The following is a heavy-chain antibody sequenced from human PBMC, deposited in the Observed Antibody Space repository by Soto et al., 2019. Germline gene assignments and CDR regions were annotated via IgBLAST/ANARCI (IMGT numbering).Heavy chain of an antibody. Sequence: SVKVSCKASGGTFSSYAISCVRQAPGQGLEWMGGIIPIFGTANYAQKFQGRVTIAADKSTSTAYMELSSLRSEDTAVYYCARVRGATFIAAAGSYFDYWGQGTLVTVS. J-gene: IGHJ4*02. V-gene: IGHV1-69*06. CDR1: GGTFSSYA. CDR2: IIPIFGTA. D-gene: IGHD6-13*01. CDR3: ARVRGATFIAAAGSYFDY.